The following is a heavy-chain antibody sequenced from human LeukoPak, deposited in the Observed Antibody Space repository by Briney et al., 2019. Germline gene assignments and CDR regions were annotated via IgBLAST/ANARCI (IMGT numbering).Heavy chain of an antibody. CDR3: ASASYCSSTSCYLDFDY. V-gene: IGHV3-23*01. J-gene: IGHJ4*02. CDR1: GFTFSSAA. Sequence: GGSLSLSCAASGFTFSSAAMTWVRQAPGKGLEWVSTITGSDDRTYYADSVKGRFTISRDNAKKSLYLQMNSLRAEDTAVYYCASASYCSSTSCYLDFDYGGQGTLVTVSS. CDR2: ITGSDDRT. D-gene: IGHD2-2*01.